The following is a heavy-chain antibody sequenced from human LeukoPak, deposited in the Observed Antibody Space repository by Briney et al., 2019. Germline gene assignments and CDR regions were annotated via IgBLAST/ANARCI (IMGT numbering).Heavy chain of an antibody. CDR1: GGSISSGGYY. CDR3: AREGSSSWYNFDY. J-gene: IGHJ4*02. Sequence: SETLSLTCTVSGGSISSGGYYWSWIRQPPGKGLEWIGSIYYSGSTYYNSSLKSRVTISLDTSKNQFSMKLSSVTAADTAVYYCAREGSSSWYNFDYWGQGTLVTVSS. V-gene: IGHV4-39*02. D-gene: IGHD6-13*01. CDR2: IYYSGST.